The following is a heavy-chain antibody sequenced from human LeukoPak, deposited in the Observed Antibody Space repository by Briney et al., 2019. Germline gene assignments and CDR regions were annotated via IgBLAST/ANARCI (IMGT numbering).Heavy chain of an antibody. CDR2: ISGSGSSR. J-gene: IGHJ3*02. V-gene: IGHV3-23*01. CDR1: GFTFSSYA. CDR3: AKDPGYYDSSGYNHDAFDI. D-gene: IGHD3-22*01. Sequence: PGGSLRLSCAASGFTFSSYAMSWVRQPPGKGLEWVSAISGSGSSRYYADSVKGRFTISRDNSKNTLYLQMNSLRAEDTAVYYCAKDPGYYDSSGYNHDAFDIWGQGTMVTVSS.